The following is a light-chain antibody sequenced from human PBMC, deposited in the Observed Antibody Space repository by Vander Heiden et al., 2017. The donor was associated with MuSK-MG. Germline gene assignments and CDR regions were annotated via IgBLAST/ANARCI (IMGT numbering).Light chain of an antibody. Sequence: PGQSITISCTGTSSDVGRHKYVSWYQQHPGQAPKVMIYDVSNRPSGVSNRFSGSKSGNTASLTISGLRVEDEGDYYCSSYTSSATLVFGGGTKLTVL. V-gene: IGLV2-14*03. J-gene: IGLJ2*01. CDR2: DVS. CDR3: SSYTSSATLV. CDR1: SSDVGRHKY.